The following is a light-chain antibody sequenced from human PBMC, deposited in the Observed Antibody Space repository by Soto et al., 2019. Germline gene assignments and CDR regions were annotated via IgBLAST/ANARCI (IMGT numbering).Light chain of an antibody. J-gene: IGKJ1*01. V-gene: IGKV1-5*01. CDR2: DAS. Sequence: IPVTPAPSILSAIVGDRVTITCLARQRSRSAVAWYQQKPGKATKLLIYDASSLESGVPSRFSGSGSGTDFTLTISSLQPDDFVTYYCQHYSDYSGPFGHGTKVDI. CDR3: QHYSDYSGP. CDR1: QRSRSA.